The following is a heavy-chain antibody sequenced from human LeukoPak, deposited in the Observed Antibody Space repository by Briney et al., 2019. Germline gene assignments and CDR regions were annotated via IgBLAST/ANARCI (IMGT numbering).Heavy chain of an antibody. Sequence: PSETLSLTCTVSGGSISGSSYYWGWIRQPPGKGLEWIGSIYYSGSTYYNPSLKSRVTISVDTSKNQFSLKLSSVTAADTAVYYCADGSGSSASHYWGQGTLVTVSS. J-gene: IGHJ4*02. CDR2: IYYSGST. V-gene: IGHV4-39*01. CDR3: ADGSGSSASHY. D-gene: IGHD3-10*01. CDR1: GGSISGSSYY.